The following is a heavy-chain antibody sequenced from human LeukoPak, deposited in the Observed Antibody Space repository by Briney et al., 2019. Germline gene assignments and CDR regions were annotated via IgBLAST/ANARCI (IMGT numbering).Heavy chain of an antibody. Sequence: SETLSLTCTVSGGSISSGSYYWSWIRQTAGKGLEWIGRIYTSGSTNYNPSLKSRVTISVDTSKNQFSLKLSSVTAADTAVYYCARHGYGDSDYWGQGTLVTVSS. J-gene: IGHJ4*02. CDR3: ARHGYGDSDY. D-gene: IGHD4-17*01. CDR2: IYTSGST. V-gene: IGHV4-61*02. CDR1: GGSISSGSYY.